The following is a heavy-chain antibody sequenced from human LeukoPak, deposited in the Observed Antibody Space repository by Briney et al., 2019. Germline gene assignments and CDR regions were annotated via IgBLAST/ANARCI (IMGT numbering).Heavy chain of an antibody. Sequence: PGGSLRLSCAASGFTFSSLWMSWARQAPGKGLEWVANMKPDGSETNYIDSVKGRFTISRDNARSSLYLQMNSLRAEDTALYYCATSARTYVGSSLDYWGQGTLVTVSS. CDR2: MKPDGSET. CDR1: GFTFSSLW. D-gene: IGHD2-15*01. V-gene: IGHV3-7*01. J-gene: IGHJ4*02. CDR3: ATSARTYVGSSLDY.